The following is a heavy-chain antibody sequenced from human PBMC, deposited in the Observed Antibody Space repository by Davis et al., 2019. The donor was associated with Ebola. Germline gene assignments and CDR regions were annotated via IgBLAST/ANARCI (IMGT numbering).Heavy chain of an antibody. D-gene: IGHD6-6*01. CDR2: IYSGGST. Sequence: GESLKISCAASGFTVSSNYMSWVRQAPGKGLEWVSVIYSGGSTYYADSVKGRFTISRDNSKNTLYLQMNSLRAEDTAVYYCARDWGGTIGSSREYYFDYWGQGTLVTVSS. CDR1: GFTVSSNY. J-gene: IGHJ4*02. CDR3: ARDWGGTIGSSREYYFDY. V-gene: IGHV3-66*01.